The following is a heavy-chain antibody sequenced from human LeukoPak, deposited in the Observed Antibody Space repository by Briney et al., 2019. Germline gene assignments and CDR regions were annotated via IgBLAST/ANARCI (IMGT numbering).Heavy chain of an antibody. J-gene: IGHJ3*01. CDR1: GYTFTGYY. Sequence: ASVKVSCKASGYTFTGYYMHWVRQAPGQGLEWMGWINPNSGGTNYAQKFQGRVTMTRDTSISTAYMELSSLRSEDTAVYYCACRCSGAYSSSGWGQGTMVTVSS. CDR2: INPNSGGT. CDR3: ACRCSGAYSSSG. D-gene: IGHD6-13*01. V-gene: IGHV1-2*02.